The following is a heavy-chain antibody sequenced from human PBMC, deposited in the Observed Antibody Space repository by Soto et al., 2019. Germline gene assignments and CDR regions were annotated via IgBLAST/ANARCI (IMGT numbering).Heavy chain of an antibody. CDR2: IYYSGST. V-gene: IGHV4-39*01. D-gene: IGHD3-9*01. Sequence: PSETLSLTCTVSGGSISGSSYYWGWIRQPPGKGLEWIGSIYYSGSTYYNPSLKSRVTISVDTSKNQLSLKLSSVTAADTAVYYCARHPDGGFANYDILPGPFDPWGQGTLVTVSS. J-gene: IGHJ5*02. CDR1: GGSISGSSYY. CDR3: ARHPDGGFANYDILPGPFDP.